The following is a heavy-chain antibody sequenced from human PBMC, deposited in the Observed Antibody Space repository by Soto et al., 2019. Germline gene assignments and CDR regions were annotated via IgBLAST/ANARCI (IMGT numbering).Heavy chain of an antibody. D-gene: IGHD2-2*01. CDR1: GFNFSRYA. CDR2: ISGSGGST. Sequence: RGSVRISGEASGFNFSRYAMTWDHQTKGKGLEWVSAISGSGGSTYYADSVKGRFTISRDNSKNTLYLQMNSLRAEDTAVYYCAKGYCSSTSCYPQVPYYYYYYYMDVLGKGTTVTVSS. CDR3: AKGYCSSTSCYPQVPYYYYYYYMDV. J-gene: IGHJ6*03. V-gene: IGHV3-23*01.